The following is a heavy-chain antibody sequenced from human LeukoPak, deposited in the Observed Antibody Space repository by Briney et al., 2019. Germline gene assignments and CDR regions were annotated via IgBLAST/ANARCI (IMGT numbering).Heavy chain of an antibody. J-gene: IGHJ4*02. V-gene: IGHV3-21*01. CDR1: GFTFSSYS. CDR2: ISSSSSYI. Sequence: GGSLRLSCAASGFTFSSYSMNWVRQAPGKGLEWVSSISSSSSYIYYADSVKGRFTISRDNAKNSLYLQMNSLRAEDTAVYYCASLYGYYDSSTYFDYWGQGTLVTVSS. CDR3: ASLYGYYDSSTYFDY. D-gene: IGHD3-22*01.